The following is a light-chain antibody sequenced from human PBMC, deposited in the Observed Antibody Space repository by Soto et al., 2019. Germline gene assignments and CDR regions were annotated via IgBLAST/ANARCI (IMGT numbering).Light chain of an antibody. J-gene: IGKJ1*01. CDR1: QSVSSSY. CDR3: QQSFSTRSWT. Sequence: EIVLTHSPATLSFSPGERATLSSTASQSVSSSYLAWYQQKPGQAPRLLIHGASSRATGIPDRFSGSGSRTDFTLTISSLQPEDFATYFCQQSFSTRSWTFGQGTKVDIK. CDR2: GAS. V-gene: IGKV3D-20*02.